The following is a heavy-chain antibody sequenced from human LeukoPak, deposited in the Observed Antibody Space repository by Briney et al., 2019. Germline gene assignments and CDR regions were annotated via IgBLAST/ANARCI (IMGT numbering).Heavy chain of an antibody. J-gene: IGHJ4*02. D-gene: IGHD5-18*01. Sequence: GASVKVSCKASGYTFTNYYMHWVRQAPGQGPEWMGWINPNTGGTKYAQKFQGRVTMTRDTSISTAYMELSRLTSGDTAVYYCAIPPCSYGYCFFDYWGQGTLVTVSS. CDR2: INPNTGGT. V-gene: IGHV1-2*02. CDR1: GYTFTNYY. CDR3: AIPPCSYGYCFFDY.